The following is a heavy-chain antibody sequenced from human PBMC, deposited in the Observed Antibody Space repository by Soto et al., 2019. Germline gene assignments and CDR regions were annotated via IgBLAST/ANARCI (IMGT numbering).Heavy chain of an antibody. D-gene: IGHD2-8*01. Sequence: QVQLVQSGAEVKTPGSSLKVSCKVSGSRFSNYVISWVRQAPGHGLGWVGRIIPIFNSTKYAQSFQGRVTIPADKSTSTASLEWSSLRSDDTAVYYCAREGRGKKAGDNGLVSLGYWGQGTLVTVSS. J-gene: IGHJ4*02. V-gene: IGHV1-69*06. CDR1: GSRFSNYV. CDR2: IIPIFNST. CDR3: AREGRGKKAGDNGLVSLGY.